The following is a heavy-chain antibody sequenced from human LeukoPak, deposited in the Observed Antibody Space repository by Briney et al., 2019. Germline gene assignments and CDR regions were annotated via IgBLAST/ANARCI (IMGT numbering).Heavy chain of an antibody. Sequence: SQTLSLTCAIYGDSVSSNCAGWNWITQWPWIGREWLGRTYDRSKWYNDYAVSVKSRITINPDTSKNQFSLQLNSVTPEDTAVYYCAGGTTTYFDSWGQGILVTVSS. CDR1: GDSVSSNCAG. CDR2: TYDRSKWYN. CDR3: AGGTTTYFDS. D-gene: IGHD2/OR15-2a*01. V-gene: IGHV6-1*01. J-gene: IGHJ4*02.